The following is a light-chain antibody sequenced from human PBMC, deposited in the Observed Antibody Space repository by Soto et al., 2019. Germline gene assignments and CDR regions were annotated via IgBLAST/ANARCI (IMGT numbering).Light chain of an antibody. V-gene: IGKV1-12*01. Sequence: DLQMTRSPSFVSASVGDRVTITCRASQGISSWLAWDQHKPGRAPKLLIHAASSLESGVPSRFSGSVSGTDFALTISSLQPEDVATYYCQQSTSFPLTFGGGTKVEIK. J-gene: IGKJ4*01. CDR1: QGISSW. CDR3: QQSTSFPLT. CDR2: AAS.